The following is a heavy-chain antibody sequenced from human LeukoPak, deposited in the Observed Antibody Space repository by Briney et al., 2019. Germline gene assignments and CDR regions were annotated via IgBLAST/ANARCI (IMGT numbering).Heavy chain of an antibody. CDR2: MYTTGSS. D-gene: IGHD6-13*01. CDR3: VGVALAAAARNY. V-gene: IGHV4-4*07. J-gene: IGHJ4*02. CDR1: GDSITSYY. Sequence: SETLSLTCIVSGDSITSYYWSWVRQPPEKGLEWIGRMYTTGSSNYNPSLKSRVTMSVDTSKNQFSLKLRSVTAADTAVYYCVGVALAAAARNYWGQGTLVTVSS.